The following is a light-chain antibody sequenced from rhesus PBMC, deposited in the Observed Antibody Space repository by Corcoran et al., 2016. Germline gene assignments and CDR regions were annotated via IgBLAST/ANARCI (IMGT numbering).Light chain of an antibody. CDR1: QGISNS. CDR3: QQLNSYPLT. CDR2: YAS. J-gene: IGKJ4*01. Sequence: DIQMTQSPSSLSASVGDTVTITCRASQGISNSLAWYQQKPGKAPKPLIYYASNLLSGVPSRFSGSGAGKDCTRTITSLQPEDFATYYCQQLNSYPLTFGGGTKVEIK. V-gene: IGKV1S14*01.